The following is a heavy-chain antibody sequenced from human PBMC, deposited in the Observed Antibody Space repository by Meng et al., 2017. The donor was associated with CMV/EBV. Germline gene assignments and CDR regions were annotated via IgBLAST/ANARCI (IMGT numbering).Heavy chain of an antibody. CDR1: GINLNTYW. D-gene: IGHD3-10*01. Sequence: GESLKISCEVSGINLNTYWMHWVRQVPGKGLVWLSRIYSDGITTRYADSVKGRFTISRDNTKDTLYLQMTGLRVEDTAVYYCAREPGRGAFDVWGQGTMGTVSS. J-gene: IGHJ3*01. V-gene: IGHV3-74*01. CDR2: IYSDGITT. CDR3: AREPGRGAFDV.